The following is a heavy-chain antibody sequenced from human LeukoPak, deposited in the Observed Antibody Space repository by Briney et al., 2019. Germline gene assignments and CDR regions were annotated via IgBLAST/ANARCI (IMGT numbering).Heavy chain of an antibody. CDR1: GITVSSNY. V-gene: IGHV3-66*01. D-gene: IGHD6-19*01. J-gene: IGHJ4*02. CDR3: ARDPYSSGWFDY. CDR2: LYSGGRT. Sequence: GRSLRLSCAASGITVSSNYMSWVRQAPGKGLEWVSVLYSGGRTYYADSVKGRFTISRDNSKNTLWLQMNSLRAEDTAVYYCARDPYSSGWFDYWGQGTLVTVSS.